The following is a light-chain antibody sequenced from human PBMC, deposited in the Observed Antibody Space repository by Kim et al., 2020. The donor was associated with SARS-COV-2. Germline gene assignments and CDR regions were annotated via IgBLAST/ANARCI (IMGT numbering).Light chain of an antibody. J-gene: IGKJ5*01. CDR1: QDISNS. V-gene: IGKV1-16*02. CDR3: QQYKSYPIT. CDR2: AAS. Sequence: DIQMTQSPSSLSASVGDRVTITCRASQDISNSLAWFQQKPGKAPESLIYAASSLQSGVPSKFSGSGSGTDFSLTISSLQPEDFATYYCQQYKSYPITFGQGTRLEIK.